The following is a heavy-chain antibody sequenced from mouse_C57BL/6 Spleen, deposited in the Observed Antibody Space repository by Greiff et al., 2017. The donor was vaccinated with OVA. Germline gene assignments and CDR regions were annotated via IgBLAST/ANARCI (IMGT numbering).Heavy chain of an antibody. CDR1: GYAFSSSW. J-gene: IGHJ2*01. Sequence: VMLVESGPELVKPGASVKISCKASGYAFSSSWMNWVKQRPGKGLEWIGRIYPGDGDTNYNGKFKGKATLTADKSSSTAYMQLSSLTSEDSAVYFCARLLRSFFDYWGQGTTLTVSS. V-gene: IGHV1-82*01. CDR3: ARLLRSFFDY. CDR2: IYPGDGDT. D-gene: IGHD1-1*01.